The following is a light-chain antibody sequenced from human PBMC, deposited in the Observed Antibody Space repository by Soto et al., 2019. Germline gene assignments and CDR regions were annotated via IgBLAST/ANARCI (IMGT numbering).Light chain of an antibody. Sequence: EIVMTQSPATLSLSPGERATLSCRASQSGSDSYLAWYQQKPGQPPRLLIYGVSSRAYGIPDRFSGSGSGTDFTLTISRLEPEDFAVYYCQHYGYPQWTFGQGTKVDIK. V-gene: IGKV3-20*01. CDR1: QSGSDSY. CDR2: GVS. J-gene: IGKJ1*01. CDR3: QHYGYPQWT.